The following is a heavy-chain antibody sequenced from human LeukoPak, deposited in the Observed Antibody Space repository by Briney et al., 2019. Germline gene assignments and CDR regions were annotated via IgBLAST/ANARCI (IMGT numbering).Heavy chain of an antibody. CDR3: ARRIAVAGAVYFDY. CDR2: IYYSGST. Sequence: SETLSLTCTVSGGSISSYYWSWIRQPPGKGLEWMGYIYYSGSTNYNPSLKSRVTISVDTSKNQFSLKLSSVTAADTAVYYCARRIAVAGAVYFDYWGQGTLVTVSS. J-gene: IGHJ4*02. V-gene: IGHV4-59*01. CDR1: GGSISSYY. D-gene: IGHD6-19*01.